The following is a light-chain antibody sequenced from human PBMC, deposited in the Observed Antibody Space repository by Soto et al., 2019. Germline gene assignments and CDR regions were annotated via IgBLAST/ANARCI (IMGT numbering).Light chain of an antibody. CDR2: SNN. V-gene: IGLV1-44*01. CDR1: RSNIGSNT. CDR3: VAWDDSLNGRV. Sequence: QSVVTQPPSASGTPGRRVTISCSGSRSNIGSNTVNWYQQLPGTAPKLLIYSNNQRPSGVPDRFSGSKSGTSASLAISGLQSEDEADYYCVAWDDSLNGRVFGGGTKVTVL. J-gene: IGLJ2*01.